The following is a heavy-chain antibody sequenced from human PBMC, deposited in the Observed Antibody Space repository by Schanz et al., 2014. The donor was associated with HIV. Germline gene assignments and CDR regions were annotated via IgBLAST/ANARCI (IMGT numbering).Heavy chain of an antibody. J-gene: IGHJ4*02. CDR3: ARGGIWEWDQPDFDY. CDR1: GFTFSSYG. Sequence: QVQLVESGGGVVQPGRSLRLSCAASGFTFSSYGMHWVRQAPGKGLEGVSTVIGSGGITYYADSVKGRFTISRDNSKNTLYLQMNSLRADDTAVYYCARGGIWEWDQPDFDYWGQGTLVTVSS. V-gene: IGHV3-NL1*01. D-gene: IGHD2-15*01. CDR2: VIGSGGIT.